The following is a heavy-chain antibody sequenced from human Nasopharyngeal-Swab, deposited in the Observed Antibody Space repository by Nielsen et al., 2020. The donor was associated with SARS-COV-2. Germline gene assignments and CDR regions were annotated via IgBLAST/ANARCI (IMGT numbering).Heavy chain of an antibody. D-gene: IGHD6-13*01. Sequence: WVRQAPGQGLEGMGWINPNSGGTNYEQKFQGRVTMTRDTSISTAYMELRRRRSDDTAVYYFARAETGIVAHNNWFDPWGQGTLVTVSS. CDR3: ARAETGIVAHNNWFDP. V-gene: IGHV1-2*02. J-gene: IGHJ5*02. CDR2: INPNSGGT.